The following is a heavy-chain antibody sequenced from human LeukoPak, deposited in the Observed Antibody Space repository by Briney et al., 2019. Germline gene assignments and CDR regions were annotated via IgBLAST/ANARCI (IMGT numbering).Heavy chain of an antibody. V-gene: IGHV3-66*01. CDR2: IYSGGST. D-gene: IGHD3-22*01. CDR1: GFTVSSNY. CDR3: ARGRDYYDSSGYYYFAFDY. J-gene: IGHJ4*02. Sequence: PGGSLRLSCAASGFTVSSNYMSWVRQAPGKGLEGVSVIYSGGSTYYADSVKGRFTISRDNSKNTLYLQMNSLRAEDTAVYYCARGRDYYDSSGYYYFAFDYWGQGTLVTVSS.